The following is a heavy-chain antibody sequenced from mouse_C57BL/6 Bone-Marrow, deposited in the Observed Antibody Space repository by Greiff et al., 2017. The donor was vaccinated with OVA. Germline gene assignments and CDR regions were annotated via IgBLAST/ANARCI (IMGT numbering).Heavy chain of an antibody. CDR3: ARFGYYDYAMDY. J-gene: IGHJ4*01. V-gene: IGHV1-54*01. CDR2: INPGSGGT. CDR1: GYAFTNYL. D-gene: IGHD2-3*01. Sequence: QVQLQQSGAELVRTGTSVKVSCKASGYAFTNYLIEWVKQRPGQGLEWIGVINPGSGGTNYNEKFKGKATLTADKSSSTAYMQLSSLTSEDSAVYFCARFGYYDYAMDYWGQGTSVTGSS.